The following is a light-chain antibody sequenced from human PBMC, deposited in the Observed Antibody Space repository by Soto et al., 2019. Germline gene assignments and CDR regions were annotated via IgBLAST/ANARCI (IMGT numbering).Light chain of an antibody. Sequence: NFMLTQPHSVSESPGKTVTISCTRSSGSIASNYVQWYQQRPVSAPTTVIYEDNQRPSGVPDRFSGSIDSSSNFASLTISGLKTEDEADYYCQSSDTSDYVFGTGTKLTVL. J-gene: IGLJ1*01. V-gene: IGLV6-57*04. CDR3: QSSDTSDYV. CDR2: EDN. CDR1: SGSIASNY.